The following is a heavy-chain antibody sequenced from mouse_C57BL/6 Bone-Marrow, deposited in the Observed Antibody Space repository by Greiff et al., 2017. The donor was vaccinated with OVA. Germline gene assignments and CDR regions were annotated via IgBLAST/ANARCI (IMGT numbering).Heavy chain of an antibody. CDR3: ARGGKLGELFAY. J-gene: IGHJ3*01. CDR1: GYTFTDYN. CDR2: INPNNGGT. D-gene: IGHD4-1*01. Sequence: EVQLQQSGPELVKPGASVKIPCKASGYTFTDYNMDWVKQSHGKSLEWIGDINPNNGGTIYNQKFKGKATLTVDKSSSTAYMELRSLTSEDTAVYYCARGGKLGELFAYWGQGTLVTVSA. V-gene: IGHV1-18*01.